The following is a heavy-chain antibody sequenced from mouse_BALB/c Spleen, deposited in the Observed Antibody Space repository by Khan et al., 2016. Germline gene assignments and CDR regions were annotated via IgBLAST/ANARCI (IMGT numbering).Heavy chain of an antibody. D-gene: IGHD1-3*01. J-gene: IGHJ2*01. CDR2: INPSTGYT. Sequence: QVQLQQSGAELAKPGASVKMSCKASGYTFTSYWMHWVKQRPGQGLEWIGYINPSTGYTEYNQKFKDKATLTADKSSSTAYMQLSSLTSEESAFYYCANVKDFEYWGQGTTLTVTS. CDR3: ANVKDFEY. CDR1: GYTFTSYW. V-gene: IGHV1-7*01.